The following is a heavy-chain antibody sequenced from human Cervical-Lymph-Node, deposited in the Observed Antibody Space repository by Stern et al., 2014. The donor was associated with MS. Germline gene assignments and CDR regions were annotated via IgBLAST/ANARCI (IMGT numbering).Heavy chain of an antibody. V-gene: IGHV5-51*01. CDR3: ARQTTAWASDV. D-gene: IGHD1-14*01. Sequence: EVQLVESGAELIRPGESLKISCKGSGYKFSIYWIAWVRQMPGQGLEWMGIIHPGDSETKYSPSFQGQVTMSADKATSTAYLQWSSLNASDTAMYFCARQTTAWASDVWGQGTLVTVSS. CDR1: GYKFSIYW. J-gene: IGHJ4*02. CDR2: IHPGDSET.